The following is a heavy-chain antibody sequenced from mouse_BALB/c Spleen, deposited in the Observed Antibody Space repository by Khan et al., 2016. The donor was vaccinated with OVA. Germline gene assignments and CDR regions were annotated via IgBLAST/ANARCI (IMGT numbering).Heavy chain of an antibody. Sequence: QIQLVQSGPELKKPGETVKISCKASGYTFTNYGMNWVKQAPGKGLKWMGWINTYTGEPTYIDDFKGRFAFSSETSASTAYLQINNLKNEDMATYFCARGASYWYFDVWGAGTTVTVSS. J-gene: IGHJ1*01. V-gene: IGHV9-1*02. CDR3: ARGASYWYFDV. CDR2: INTYTGEP. CDR1: GYTFTNYG.